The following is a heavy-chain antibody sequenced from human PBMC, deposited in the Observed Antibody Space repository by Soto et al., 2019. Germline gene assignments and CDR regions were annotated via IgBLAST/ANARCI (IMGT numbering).Heavy chain of an antibody. CDR2: IYHSGNT. CDR3: ARENDFWSGRNGLDV. Sequence: SETLCLTCAVSCESISSSNWWSWVRHPPWKGLEGIGEIYHSGNTKYNPSLKSRVTISVDKSKHQFSLKLNSVTAADTAVYYCARENDFWSGRNGLDVWGQGTPVTLSS. D-gene: IGHD3-3*01. CDR1: CESISSSNW. V-gene: IGHV4-4*02. J-gene: IGHJ6*01.